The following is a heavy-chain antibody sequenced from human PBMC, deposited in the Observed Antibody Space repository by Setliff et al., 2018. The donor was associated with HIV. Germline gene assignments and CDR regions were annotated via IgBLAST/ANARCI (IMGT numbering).Heavy chain of an antibody. CDR2: IYFSGRT. V-gene: IGHV4-4*07. D-gene: IGHD2-15*01. CDR1: NASINSYY. CDR3: ARDPYCSGDGCFRYYQH. J-gene: IGHJ1*01. Sequence: PSETLSLTCTGSNASINSYYWSWIRQPAGRALEWIGRIYFSGRTNYNPSLKSRIKMSIDTSKNQFSLNLSSVTAADTAIYFCARDPYCSGDGCFRYYQHWGRGTLVTVSS.